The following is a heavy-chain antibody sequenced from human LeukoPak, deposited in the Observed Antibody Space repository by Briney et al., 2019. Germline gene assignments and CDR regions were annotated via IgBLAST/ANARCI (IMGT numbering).Heavy chain of an antibody. CDR1: GFSPTTSGMG. V-gene: IGHV2-5*02. CDR2: IYWDDDK. Sequence: KESGPTLVKPTQTVTLTCTLSGFSPTTSGMGVGWIRQPPGKALEWLALIYWDDDKRYSPYLRSRLTITKDTSKNQEVLTMTNMDLVDTATYYCAHRPPYDTSGHYGGDYFDYWGQGTLVTVSS. J-gene: IGHJ4*02. D-gene: IGHD3-22*01. CDR3: AHRPPYDTSGHYGGDYFDY.